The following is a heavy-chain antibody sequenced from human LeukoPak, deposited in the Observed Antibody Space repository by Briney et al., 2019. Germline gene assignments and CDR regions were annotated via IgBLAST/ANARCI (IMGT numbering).Heavy chain of an antibody. V-gene: IGHV3-21*01. Sequence: PGGSLRLSCAASGFTLSGYWMHWVRQAPGKGLVWVSSISSSSSYIYYADSVKGRFTISRDNAKNSLYLQMNSLRAEDTAVYYCAREHYDFWSGYYNFDYWGQGTLVTVSS. J-gene: IGHJ4*02. CDR1: GFTLSGYW. CDR2: ISSSSSYI. D-gene: IGHD3-3*01. CDR3: AREHYDFWSGYYNFDY.